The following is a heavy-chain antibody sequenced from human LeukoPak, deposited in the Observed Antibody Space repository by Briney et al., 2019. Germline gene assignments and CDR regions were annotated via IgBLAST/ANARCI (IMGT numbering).Heavy chain of an antibody. V-gene: IGHV4-34*01. CDR2: ITHSGST. CDR3: ARVTRFNEFGELWFDY. Sequence: SETLSLTCAVYGGSFSTYYWSWIRQPPGKGLEWIGEITHSGSTNYNPSLKSRVTISSDTSKNQFSLKLTSVTAADTAVYYCARVTRFNEFGELWFDYWGHGPLLTVSS. CDR1: GGSFSTYY. J-gene: IGHJ4*01. D-gene: IGHD3-10*01.